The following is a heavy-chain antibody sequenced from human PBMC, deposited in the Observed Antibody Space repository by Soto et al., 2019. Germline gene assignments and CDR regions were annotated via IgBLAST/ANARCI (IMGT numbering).Heavy chain of an antibody. D-gene: IGHD5-18*01. J-gene: IGHJ4*02. Sequence: EVQLLESGGDLVRPGGSLRLSCAASGYTLNTYPMSWVRLAPEKGLGWASTIGGGGSTFYADSVKGRFTISRDNSKSTLYLEMNSLRAEDTAVYYCARASLGYSWGEFDYWGQGALGTGSS. V-gene: IGHV3-23*01. CDR2: IGGGGST. CDR1: GYTLNTYP. CDR3: ARASLGYSWGEFDY.